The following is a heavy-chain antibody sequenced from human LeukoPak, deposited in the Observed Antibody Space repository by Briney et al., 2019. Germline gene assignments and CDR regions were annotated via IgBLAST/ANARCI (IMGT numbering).Heavy chain of an antibody. D-gene: IGHD6-13*01. CDR2: IKQDASEK. CDR1: GSTFSSCW. Sequence: GGSLRLSCAASGSTFSSCWMSWVRQAPGKGLEWVANIKQDASEKNYLDSVKGRFTISRDNAKNSLYLQMDSLRVEDTAVYYCARFHSSRSWELYWGQGTLVTVSS. J-gene: IGHJ4*02. CDR3: ARFHSSRSWELY. V-gene: IGHV3-7*01.